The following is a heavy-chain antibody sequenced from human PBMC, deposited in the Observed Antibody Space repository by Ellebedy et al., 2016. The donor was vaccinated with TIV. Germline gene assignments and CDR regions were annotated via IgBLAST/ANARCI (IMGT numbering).Heavy chain of an antibody. CDR3: ARAPPQWFGVFSS. CDR2: IWYDGSNK. V-gene: IGHV3-33*01. Sequence: GESLKISXAASGFTFSSYGMHWVRQAPGKGLEWVAVIWYDGSNKYYADSVKGRFTISRDNSKNTLYLQMNSLRAEDTAVYYCARAPPQWFGVFSSWGQGTLVTVSS. D-gene: IGHD3-10*01. J-gene: IGHJ5*02. CDR1: GFTFSSYG.